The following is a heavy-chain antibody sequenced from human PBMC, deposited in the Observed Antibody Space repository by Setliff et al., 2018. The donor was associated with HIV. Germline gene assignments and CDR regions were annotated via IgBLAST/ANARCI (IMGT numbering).Heavy chain of an antibody. D-gene: IGHD1-26*01. CDR2: IYWDDDK. V-gene: IGHV2-5*02. Sequence: SGPTLVNPTETLTLTCTVSGFSLSNTRMGVGWIRQPPGKALEWLALIYWDDDKRYSPSLNSRLTITKDTSRNQVDLTMTNMDPVDTGTYYCVHTQYGRYFQYWGQGALVTVSS. J-gene: IGHJ1*01. CDR3: VHTQYGRYFQY. CDR1: GFSLSNTRMG.